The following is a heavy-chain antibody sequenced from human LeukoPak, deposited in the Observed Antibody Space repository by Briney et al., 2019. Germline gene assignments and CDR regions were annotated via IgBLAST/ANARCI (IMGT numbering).Heavy chain of an antibody. CDR1: GYTFTGYF. Sequence: ASVKVSCKTSGYTFTGYFMHWVRQAPGHGLEWMGWLNPNSGVTKYAQKFQGRVTMTRDTSISTAYMELSSLRSDDTAVYYCAREDNWIYDYWGQGTLVTVSS. J-gene: IGHJ4*02. CDR3: AREDNWIYDY. V-gene: IGHV1-2*02. CDR2: LNPNSGVT. D-gene: IGHD1-7*01.